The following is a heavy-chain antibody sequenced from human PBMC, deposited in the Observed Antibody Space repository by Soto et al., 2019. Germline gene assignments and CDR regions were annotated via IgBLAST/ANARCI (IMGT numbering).Heavy chain of an antibody. CDR3: ARGGLVIRDFDY. Sequence: SETLSLTCTVSGGSISSGGYYWSWIRQHPGKGLEWIGYIYYSGSTYYNPSLKSRVTISVDTSKNQFSLKLSSVTAADTAVYYCARGGLVIRDFDYWGQGTLVTVSS. V-gene: IGHV4-31*03. CDR2: IYYSGST. D-gene: IGHD3-9*01. CDR1: GGSISSGGYY. J-gene: IGHJ4*02.